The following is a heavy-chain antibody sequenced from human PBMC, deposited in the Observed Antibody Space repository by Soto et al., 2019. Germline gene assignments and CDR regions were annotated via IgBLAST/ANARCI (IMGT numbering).Heavy chain of an antibody. D-gene: IGHD5-18*01. Sequence: HPGGSLRLSCAASGFTFSSYGMHWVRQAPGKGLEWVAIISYDGSNKYYADSVKGRFTISRDNSKNTLYLQMNSLRAEDTAVYYCAKDRDSGYSPNYFDYWGQGTLVTVSS. CDR2: ISYDGSNK. CDR1: GFTFSSYG. CDR3: AKDRDSGYSPNYFDY. J-gene: IGHJ4*02. V-gene: IGHV3-30*18.